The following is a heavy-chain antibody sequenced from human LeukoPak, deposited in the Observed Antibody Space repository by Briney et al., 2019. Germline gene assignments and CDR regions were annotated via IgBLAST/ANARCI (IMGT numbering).Heavy chain of an antibody. CDR1: GGSISGYY. V-gene: IGHV4-59*01. Sequence: SETLSLTCTVSGGSISGYYWSWIRQPQGKGLEWIGYIYYSGSTNYNPSLKSRVTISVDTSKNQFSLKLSSVTAADTAVYYCARDRSGWFIFDYWGQGTLVTVSS. D-gene: IGHD3-10*01. CDR2: IYYSGST. CDR3: ARDRSGWFIFDY. J-gene: IGHJ4*02.